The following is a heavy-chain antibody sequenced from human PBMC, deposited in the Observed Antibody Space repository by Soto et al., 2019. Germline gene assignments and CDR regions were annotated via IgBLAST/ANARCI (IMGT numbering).Heavy chain of an antibody. CDR3: AREIAVDGTHWFDP. CDR2: INPIGGST. J-gene: IGHJ5*02. D-gene: IGHD6-19*01. Sequence: GPSVKVSCKASGYTFTSYYMHWVRQAPGQGLEWMGIINPIGGSTSYAQKFQGRVTMTRXXXTXXVXXELXSXRSEDTAVYYCAREIAVDGTHWFDPWGQGTLVTVSS. CDR1: GYTFTSYY. V-gene: IGHV1-46*01.